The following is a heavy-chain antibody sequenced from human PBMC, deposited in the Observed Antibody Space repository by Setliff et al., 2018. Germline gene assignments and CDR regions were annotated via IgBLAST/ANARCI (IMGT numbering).Heavy chain of an antibody. CDR2: IYYSGST. V-gene: IGHV4-31*03. CDR1: GGSISSGGYY. D-gene: IGHD4-17*01. J-gene: IGHJ4*02. CDR3: ARDWRDCGAMGY. Sequence: PSETLSLTCTVSGGSISSGGYYWSWIRQHPGKGLEWIGYIYYSGSTYYNPSLKSRVTISVDTSKNQFSLKLSSVTAADTAVYYCARDWRDCGAMGYWGQGTLVTVSS.